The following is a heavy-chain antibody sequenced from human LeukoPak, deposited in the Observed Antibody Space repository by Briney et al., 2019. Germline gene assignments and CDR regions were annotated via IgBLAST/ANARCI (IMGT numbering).Heavy chain of an antibody. J-gene: IGHJ6*04. CDR2: ISGSGGST. V-gene: IGHV3-23*01. CDR1: GFTFSSYA. Sequence: PGGSLRLSCAASGFTFSSYAMSLVRQAPGKGLEWVSAISGSGGSTYYADSVKGRFTISRDNSKNTLYLQMNSLRAEDTAVYYCAKDTGRGYYYYYGMDVWGKGTTVTVSS. CDR3: AKDTGRGYYYYYGMDV. D-gene: IGHD3-10*01.